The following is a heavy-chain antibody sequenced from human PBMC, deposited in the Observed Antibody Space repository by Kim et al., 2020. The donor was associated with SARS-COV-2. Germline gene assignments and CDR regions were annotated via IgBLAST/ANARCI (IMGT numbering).Heavy chain of an antibody. CDR2: IIPIFSTT. CDR3: ATESGYSYGRGGYFDS. CDR1: GVTFSSYA. V-gene: IGHV1-69*13. D-gene: IGHD5-18*01. J-gene: IGHJ4*02. Sequence: SVKVSCKASGVTFSSYAVSWVRQAPGQGLEWMGGIIPIFSTTNYAQKFQGRVTITADESTSTAYMELSSLRSEDTAFYYCATESGYSYGRGGYFDSWGQ.